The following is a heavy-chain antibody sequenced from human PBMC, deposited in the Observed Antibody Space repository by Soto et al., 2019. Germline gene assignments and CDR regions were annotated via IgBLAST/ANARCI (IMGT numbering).Heavy chain of an antibody. CDR1: GFTFSSYA. D-gene: IGHD3-3*01. Sequence: GGSLRLSCAASGFTFSSYAMHWVRQAPGKGLEWVAVISYDGSNKYYADSVKGRFTISRDNSKNTLYLQMNSLRAEDTAVYYYARVRGSGYYWASYYYYGMDVWGQGTTVTVSS. CDR2: ISYDGSNK. J-gene: IGHJ6*02. CDR3: ARVRGSGYYWASYYYYGMDV. V-gene: IGHV3-30-3*01.